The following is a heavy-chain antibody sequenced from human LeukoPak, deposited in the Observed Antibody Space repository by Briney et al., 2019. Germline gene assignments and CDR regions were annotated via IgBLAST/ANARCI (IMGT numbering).Heavy chain of an antibody. Sequence: GGSLRLSCAASGFTFSNYAMSWVRQAPGKGLEWVSAISGSDGSTNYADSVKGRFTISRDNSKNTLYLQMNSLRAEDTAVYYCAKDGVMSTVSYYYYMDVWGKGTTVTVSS. V-gene: IGHV3-23*01. CDR2: ISGSDGST. D-gene: IGHD4-11*01. J-gene: IGHJ6*03. CDR1: GFTFSNYA. CDR3: AKDGVMSTVSYYYYMDV.